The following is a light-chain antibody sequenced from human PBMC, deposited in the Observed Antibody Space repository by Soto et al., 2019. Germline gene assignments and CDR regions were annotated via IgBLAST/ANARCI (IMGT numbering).Light chain of an antibody. J-gene: IGLJ1*01. CDR2: EVS. CDR3: SSYTGSSTLV. CDR1: SSDFGDYDY. Sequence: LTQPASVSGSPGQSITISCTGTSSDFGDYDYVSWYLQHPGKVPKLMIYEVSNRPSGVSNRFSGSKSGNTASLTISGLQAEDEAAYYCSSYTGSSTLVFGTGTKVTVL. V-gene: IGLV2-14*01.